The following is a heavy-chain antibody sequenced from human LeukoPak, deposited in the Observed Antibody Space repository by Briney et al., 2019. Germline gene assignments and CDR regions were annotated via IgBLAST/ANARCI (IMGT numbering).Heavy chain of an antibody. CDR1: GFTVSSNY. Sequence: GGSLRLSCAASGFTVSSNYMSWVRQAPGKGLEWVSVIYSGGSTYYADSVKGRFTISRDNSKNTLYLKMNSLRAEDTAVYYCARDSSGRCSGGSCYSVDVFDIWGQGTMVTVSS. CDR2: IYSGGST. J-gene: IGHJ3*02. D-gene: IGHD2-15*01. CDR3: ARDSSGRCSGGSCYSVDVFDI. V-gene: IGHV3-66*01.